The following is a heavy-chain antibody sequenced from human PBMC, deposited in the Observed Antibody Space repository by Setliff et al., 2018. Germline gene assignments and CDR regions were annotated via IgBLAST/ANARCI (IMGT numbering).Heavy chain of an antibody. D-gene: IGHD5-12*01. CDR3: AKVGYSGYYYYFDY. CDR2: IRYDGSNK. CDR1: GFTFSSYG. V-gene: IGHV3-30*02. Sequence: GGSLRLSCAASGFTFSSYGMHWVRQAPGKGLEWVAFIRYDGSNKYYADSVKGRFTISRDNSKNTLYLQMNSLRAEDTAVYYCAKVGYSGYYYYFDYWGQGTLVTVS. J-gene: IGHJ4*02.